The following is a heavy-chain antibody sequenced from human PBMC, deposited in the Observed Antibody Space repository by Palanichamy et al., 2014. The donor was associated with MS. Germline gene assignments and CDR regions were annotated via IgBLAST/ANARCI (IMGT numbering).Heavy chain of an antibody. J-gene: IGHJ4*02. V-gene: IGHV4-39*01. Sequence: QLQLQESGPGLVKPSETLSLTCTVSGGSISSSNYFWGWIRQPPGKGLEWIGSIYYSRTTYYNPSLKSRVTISVDTSKNQFSLRLSSVTAADTAVFYCASHFRWGQGTLVTVSS. CDR3: ASHFR. CDR1: GGSISSSNYF. CDR2: IYYSRTT.